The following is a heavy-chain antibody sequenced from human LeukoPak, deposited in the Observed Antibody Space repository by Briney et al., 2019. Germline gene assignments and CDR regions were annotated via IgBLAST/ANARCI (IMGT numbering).Heavy chain of an antibody. CDR3: ARDWLSSGTFS. V-gene: IGHV3-53*01. J-gene: IGHJ5*02. CDR1: GFTVSSNH. D-gene: IGHD6-13*01. Sequence: PGGSLRLSCAASGFTVSSNHMSWVRQAPGKGLEWVSVVYAGGTANYADSVKGRFTISRDNSKNTLYLQMNSLRVEDTAVYYCARDWLSSGTFSWGQGTLVTVSS. CDR2: VYAGGTA.